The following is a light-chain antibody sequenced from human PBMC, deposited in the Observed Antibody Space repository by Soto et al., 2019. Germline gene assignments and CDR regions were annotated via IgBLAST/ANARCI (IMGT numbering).Light chain of an antibody. J-gene: IGKJ1*01. V-gene: IGKV3-11*01. CDR3: QQRQT. Sequence: EIVLTQSPATLSLSPGERVTLSCRASQSVSSYLAWYQQKPGQAPRLLIYDASNRATGIPARFSGSGSGTDFTLTISSLGREDFAVYYCQQRQTFGQGTRVEIK. CDR2: DAS. CDR1: QSVSSY.